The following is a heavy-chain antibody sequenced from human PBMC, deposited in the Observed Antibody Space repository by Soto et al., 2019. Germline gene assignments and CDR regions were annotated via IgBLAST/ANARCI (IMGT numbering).Heavy chain of an antibody. CDR1: GGSVNTGDNY. Sequence: QVQLHQSGPGLVKPPQTLSLECTVIGGSVNTGDNYWSWVRQSPGRGLEWIVYIYHTGNTFYNPALENRVTMSVDASKNQFYMTLTSVTAADTAVYFCAREPLDGMDVWGQGTNVTVSS. CDR3: AREPLDGMDV. V-gene: IGHV4-30-4*01. CDR2: IYHTGNT. J-gene: IGHJ6*02.